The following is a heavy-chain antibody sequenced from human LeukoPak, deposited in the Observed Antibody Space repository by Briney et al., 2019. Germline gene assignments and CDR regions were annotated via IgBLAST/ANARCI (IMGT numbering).Heavy chain of an antibody. Sequence: PSETLSLTCTVSGGSISSSSCYWGWIRQPPGKGLEWIGSIYYSGSTYYNPSLKSRVTISVDTSKNQFSLKLSSVTAADTAVYYCARRMVGGIAAAGTIDYWGQGTLVTVSS. V-gene: IGHV4-39*01. CDR2: IYYSGST. J-gene: IGHJ4*02. CDR1: GGSISSSSCY. CDR3: ARRMVGGIAAAGTIDY. D-gene: IGHD6-13*01.